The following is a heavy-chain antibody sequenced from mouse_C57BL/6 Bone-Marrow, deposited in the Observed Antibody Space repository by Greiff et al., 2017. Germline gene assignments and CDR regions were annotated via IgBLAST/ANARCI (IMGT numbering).Heavy chain of an antibody. V-gene: IGHV5-4*01. J-gene: IGHJ1*03. Sequence: EVKLMESGGGLVKPGGSLKLSCAASGFTFSSYAMSWVRQTPEKRLEWVATISDGGSYTYYPDNVKGRFTISRDNAKNNLYLQMSHLKSEDTAMYDCARDVWGTGTTVTVSS. CDR1: GFTFSSYA. CDR2: ISDGGSYT. CDR3: ARDV.